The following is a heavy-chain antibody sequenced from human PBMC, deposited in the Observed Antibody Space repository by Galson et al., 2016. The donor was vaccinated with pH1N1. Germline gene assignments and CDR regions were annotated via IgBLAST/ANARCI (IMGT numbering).Heavy chain of an antibody. V-gene: IGHV2-70*11. D-gene: IGHD3-3*01. Sequence: PALVKPTQTLTLTCTVSGFSLTTGGVCVTWIRQPPGKALEWLARIDWDGDKHYTTSLRTRITISKDTSKNQVVLTVTNMDLVDTAKYYCARGNAARSGASDSWGPGTVVTVSS. J-gene: IGHJ3*02. CDR3: ARGNAARSGASDS. CDR2: IDWDGDK. CDR1: GFSLTTGGVC.